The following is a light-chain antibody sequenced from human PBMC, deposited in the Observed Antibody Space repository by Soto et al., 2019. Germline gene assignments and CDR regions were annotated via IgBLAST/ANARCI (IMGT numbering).Light chain of an antibody. CDR3: QQLNSYPPYT. CDR1: QGISSN. CDR2: AAS. J-gene: IGKJ2*01. Sequence: DIQLTKSPSFLSASVGDIVTITCRASQGISSNLAWYQQNPGKAPKLLIYAASTLHSGVPSRFSGRESGTEFTPTISSLQPEDFATDYCQQLNSYPPYTFGQGTKLEIK. V-gene: IGKV1-9*01.